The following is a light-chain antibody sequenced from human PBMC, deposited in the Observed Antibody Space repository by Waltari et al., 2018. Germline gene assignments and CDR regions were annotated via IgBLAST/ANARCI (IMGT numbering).Light chain of an antibody. CDR2: DVS. Sequence: QSALTHPASVSGSHGQSITISCTGTSSAIGGYNYVSWYQQVPGKAPKLMIYDVSNRPSGVSSRFSGSKSGNTASLTISGLQAEDEADYFCSSYIDSSTLELFGGGTSLTVL. J-gene: IGLJ2*01. CDR3: SSYIDSSTLEL. V-gene: IGLV2-14*03. CDR1: SSAIGGYNY.